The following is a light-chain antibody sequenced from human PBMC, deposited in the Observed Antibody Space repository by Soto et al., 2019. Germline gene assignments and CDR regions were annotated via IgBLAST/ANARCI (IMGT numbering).Light chain of an antibody. CDR2: TVS. CDR1: QSLLDSDDGNTY. Sequence: DIVVTQTPLSLPVTPGEPASISCRSSQSLLDSDDGNTYLDWFLQKPGQSPQLLIHTVSSRASGVPDRFSGSGSGTYFTLKISRVEAEDVGVYYCMQRVKFPYTFGQGTKLEIK. V-gene: IGKV2-40*01. J-gene: IGKJ2*01. CDR3: MQRVKFPYT.